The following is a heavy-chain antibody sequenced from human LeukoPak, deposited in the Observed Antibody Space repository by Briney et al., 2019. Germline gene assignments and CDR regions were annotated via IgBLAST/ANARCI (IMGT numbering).Heavy chain of an antibody. CDR2: ITGSGSFV. V-gene: IGHV3-21*01. Sequence: PGGSLRLSCAVSGFIFNNYIMNWVPQAPGKGLEWVSSITGSGSFVYYADSVKGRFTISRDNAKNSLFLRMNSLRAEDTAVYYCARDSSGPWFDPWGQGTLVTVSS. D-gene: IGHD6-6*01. J-gene: IGHJ5*02. CDR3: ARDSSGPWFDP. CDR1: GFIFNNYI.